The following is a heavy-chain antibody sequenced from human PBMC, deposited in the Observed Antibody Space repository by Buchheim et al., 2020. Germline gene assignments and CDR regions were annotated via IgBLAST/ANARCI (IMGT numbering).Heavy chain of an antibody. D-gene: IGHD4-23*01. J-gene: IGHJ4*02. CDR1: GGSINSSPYY. V-gene: IGHV4-31*03. Sequence: QVQLQESGPGLVKPSQTLSLTCTVSGGSINSSPYYWSWIRQHPGKGLEWIGYISYRGSTTYNPSLKSRITISLDTSENQFSLRLSSGTAADTAVYHCARVSEYTTGYGGFDYWGQGTL. CDR3: ARVSEYTTGYGGFDY. CDR2: ISYRGST.